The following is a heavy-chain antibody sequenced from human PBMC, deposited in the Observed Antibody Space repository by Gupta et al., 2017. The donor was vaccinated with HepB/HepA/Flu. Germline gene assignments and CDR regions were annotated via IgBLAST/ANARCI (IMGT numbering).Heavy chain of an antibody. CDR2: PNSGNT. Sequence: PNSGNTGYAQKFQGRVTITRNTSISTAYMELSSLRSEDTAVYYCARAPTVTTLWGYYYYYYMDVWGKGTTVTVSS. D-gene: IGHD4-11*01. V-gene: IGHV1-8*03. CDR3: ARAPTVTTLWGYYYYYYMDV. J-gene: IGHJ6*03.